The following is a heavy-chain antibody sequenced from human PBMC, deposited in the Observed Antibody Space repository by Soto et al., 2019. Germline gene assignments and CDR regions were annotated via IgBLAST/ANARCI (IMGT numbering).Heavy chain of an antibody. CDR2: INAGNGNT. CDR3: ARDPYDILTGSLAGFDY. Sequence: ASVKVSCKASGYTFTSYAMHWVRQAPGQRLEWMGWINAGNGNTKYSQKFQGRVTITRDTSASTAYMELSSLRSEDTAVYYCARDPYDILTGSLAGFDYWGQGTLVTVSS. CDR1: GYTFTSYA. D-gene: IGHD3-9*01. V-gene: IGHV1-3*01. J-gene: IGHJ4*02.